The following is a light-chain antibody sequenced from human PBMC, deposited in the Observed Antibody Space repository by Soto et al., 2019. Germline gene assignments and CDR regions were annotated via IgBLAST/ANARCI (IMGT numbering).Light chain of an antibody. V-gene: IGKV1-9*01. J-gene: IGKJ4*01. CDR1: QGISSY. CDR3: LQVNRFPLS. CDR2: AAS. Sequence: IQLTQSPSSLSASVGDRVTINCRASQGISSYLAWYQQKPGKAPKFLIYAASTLQSGVPSRFTGSGSGTDFTLTITSLQPEDFATYYCLQVNRFPLSFGVGIKVAI.